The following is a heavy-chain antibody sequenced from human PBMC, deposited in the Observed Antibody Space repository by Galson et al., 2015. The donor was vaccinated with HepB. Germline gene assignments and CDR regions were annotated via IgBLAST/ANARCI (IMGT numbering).Heavy chain of an antibody. D-gene: IGHD1-26*01. Sequence: SVQVSCKASGYTFGSRGIAWVRQAPGQGLEWMGWINAYHGKTNYAQHLQDRVIMTTETPKATAYMELRSLTSDDTAVYFCAGVSIVGASRGSFDYWGQGTLVTVSS. CDR2: INAYHGKT. CDR3: AGVSIVGASRGSFDY. J-gene: IGHJ4*02. V-gene: IGHV1-18*04. CDR1: GYTFGSRG.